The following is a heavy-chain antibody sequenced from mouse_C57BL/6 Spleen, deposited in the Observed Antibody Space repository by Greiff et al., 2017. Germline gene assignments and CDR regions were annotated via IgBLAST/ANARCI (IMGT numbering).Heavy chain of an antibody. CDR3: AKDGSSYGYFDV. Sequence: QVQLQQPGAELVRPGSSVKLSCKASGYTFTSYWMHWVKQRPIQGLEWIGNIDPSDSETHYNQKFKDKATLTVDKSSSTAYMQLSSLTSEDSAVYYYAKDGSSYGYFDVWGTGTTVTVSS. CDR2: IDPSDSET. J-gene: IGHJ1*03. CDR1: GYTFTSYW. D-gene: IGHD1-1*01. V-gene: IGHV1-52*01.